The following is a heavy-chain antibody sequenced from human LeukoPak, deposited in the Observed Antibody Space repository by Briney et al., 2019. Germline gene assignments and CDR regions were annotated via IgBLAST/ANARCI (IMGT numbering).Heavy chain of an antibody. J-gene: IGHJ6*03. CDR1: GFTFSSYG. D-gene: IGHD6-19*01. Sequence: HPGGSLRLSCAASGFTFSSYGMHWVRQAPGKGLEWVAFIRYDGSNKYYADSVKGRFTISRDNSKNTLYLQMNSLRAEDTAVYYCAKGVGSGWSNYYYMDVWGKGTTATVSS. CDR3: AKGVGSGWSNYYYMDV. CDR2: IRYDGSNK. V-gene: IGHV3-30*02.